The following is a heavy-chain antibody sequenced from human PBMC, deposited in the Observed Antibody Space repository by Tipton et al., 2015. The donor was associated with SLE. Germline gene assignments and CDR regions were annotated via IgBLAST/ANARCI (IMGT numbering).Heavy chain of an antibody. J-gene: IGHJ4*02. D-gene: IGHD5-24*01. CDR3: AREGVEIVAN. CDR1: GGSFSGYY. CDR2: IYSTGST. Sequence: TLSLTCAVYGGSFSGYYWSWIRQPAGKGLEWIGHIYSTGSTDYNPSLKSRVSISVDTSKSQFSLKLSSVTAADTAVYYCAREGVEIVANWGKGTLVSVSS. V-gene: IGHV4-4*07.